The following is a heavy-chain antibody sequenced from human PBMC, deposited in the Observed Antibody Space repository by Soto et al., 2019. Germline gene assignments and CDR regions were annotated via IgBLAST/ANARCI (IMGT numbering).Heavy chain of an antibody. D-gene: IGHD1-26*01. CDR1: GGSIGSGAYY. CDR2: IYHTGTT. V-gene: IGHV4-31*03. J-gene: IGHJ6*02. Sequence: SETLSLTCTVSGGSIGSGAYYWTWIRQPPGKGLEWIGNIYHTGTTNYNPSLKSRLTISLDTSKNQFSLKLSSVTAADTAVYYCVRDDWEKGGMDVWGQGTTVTV. CDR3: VRDDWEKGGMDV.